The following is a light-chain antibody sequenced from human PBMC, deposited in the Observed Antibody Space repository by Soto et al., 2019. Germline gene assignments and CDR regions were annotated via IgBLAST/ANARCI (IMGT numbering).Light chain of an antibody. J-gene: IGKJ2*01. V-gene: IGKV1-39*01. CDR2: AAS. Sequence: DIQMTQSPLSLSASVGDRVTITCRSSQNILTYLNWYQQRPGEAPRFLIYAASNLQDVVPSRFSASESGTEFTLTISSLQPEDFATYYCQQSYSVPLTFGQGNKLEMK. CDR1: QNILTY. CDR3: QQSYSVPLT.